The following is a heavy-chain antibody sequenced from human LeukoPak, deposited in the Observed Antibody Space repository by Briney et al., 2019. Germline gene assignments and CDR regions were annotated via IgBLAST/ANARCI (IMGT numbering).Heavy chain of an antibody. CDR3: ARKTLSWFDP. CDR2: VIPIFGTA. Sequence: EASVKVSCKASGGTFSIYAISWVRQAPGQGLEWMGGVIPIFGTANYAQKFQGRVTITADESTSTAYMELSSLRSEDTAVYYCARKTLSWFDPWGQGTLVTVSS. V-gene: IGHV1-69*13. CDR1: GGTFSIYA. J-gene: IGHJ5*02.